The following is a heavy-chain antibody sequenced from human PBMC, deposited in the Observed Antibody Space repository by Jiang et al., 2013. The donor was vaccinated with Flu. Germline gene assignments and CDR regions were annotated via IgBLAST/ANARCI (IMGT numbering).Heavy chain of an antibody. Sequence: GSGLVKPSETLSLTCSVSGGSMTPYYWSWIRQPPGKGLEWIGYVHDSGDTNYNPSLKSRVIISLDTSKNQFSLKLNSVTAADTAVYYCARHRGAGMDVWGQGTTVPVSS. CDR2: VHDSGDT. D-gene: IGHD3-16*01. CDR3: ARHRGAGMDV. J-gene: IGHJ6*02. CDR1: GGSMTPYY. V-gene: IGHV4-59*08.